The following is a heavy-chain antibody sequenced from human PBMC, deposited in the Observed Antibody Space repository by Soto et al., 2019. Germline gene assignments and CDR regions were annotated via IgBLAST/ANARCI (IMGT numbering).Heavy chain of an antibody. Sequence: TSETLSLTCSVSGDSISISSYYWGRVRQPPGKGLEWIGSIHYRGSTHHNPSLQSRVTISGDASKKQFSLKPGSVTAADTAMYYCASTKDETLYFDYWGQGNLDTVSS. D-gene: IGHD2-15*01. CDR1: GDSISISSYY. CDR2: IHYRGST. CDR3: ASTKDETLYFDY. J-gene: IGHJ4*02. V-gene: IGHV4-39*01.